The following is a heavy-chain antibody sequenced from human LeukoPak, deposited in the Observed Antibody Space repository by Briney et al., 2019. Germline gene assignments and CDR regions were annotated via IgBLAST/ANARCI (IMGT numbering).Heavy chain of an antibody. J-gene: IGHJ4*02. CDR1: GFTASSNY. D-gene: IGHD3-22*01. V-gene: IGHV3-66*02. CDR2: IYSGGST. CDR3: ARDSNYYDSSGYYDY. Sequence: GGSLRLSCAASGFTASSNYMSWVRQAPGKRLEWVSVIYSGGSTYYADSVKGRFTISRDNSKNTLYLQMNSLRAEDTAVYYCARDSNYYDSSGYYDYWGQGTLVTVSS.